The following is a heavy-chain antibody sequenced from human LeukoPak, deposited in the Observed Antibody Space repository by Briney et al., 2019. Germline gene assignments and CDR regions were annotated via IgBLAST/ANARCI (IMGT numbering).Heavy chain of an antibody. J-gene: IGHJ4*02. CDR1: GDSVSSNSAA. D-gene: IGHD6-13*01. CDR3: AKTGSTDSSSRSGD. Sequence: PSQTLSLTCAISGDSVSSNSAAWNWIRQSPSRGLEWLGRTYYRSKWYNDYAVSVKGRITINPDTSKNQFSLQLNSVTPEDTAVYYCAKTGSTDSSSRSGDWGQGTLVTVSS. CDR2: TYYRSKWYN. V-gene: IGHV6-1*01.